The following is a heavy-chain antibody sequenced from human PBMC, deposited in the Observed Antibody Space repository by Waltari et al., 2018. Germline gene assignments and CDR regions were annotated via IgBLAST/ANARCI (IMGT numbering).Heavy chain of an antibody. CDR3: ARRATQLRPFDY. V-gene: IGHV4-39*01. D-gene: IGHD1-7*01. J-gene: IGHJ4*02. CDR2: IYYSGSP. Sequence: QLQLQESGPGLVKPSETLSLTCTVSGGSISSSSYYWGWIRQPPGKGLEWIGSIYYSGSPSYNPSLKRRVTISVDTSKNQFSLKLSSVTAADTAVYYCARRATQLRPFDYWGQGTLVTVSS. CDR1: GGSISSSSYY.